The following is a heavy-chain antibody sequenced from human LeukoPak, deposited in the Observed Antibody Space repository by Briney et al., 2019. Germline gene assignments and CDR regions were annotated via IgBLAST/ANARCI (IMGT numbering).Heavy chain of an antibody. J-gene: IGHJ4*02. CDR1: GFTFSTHD. CDR3: ARDIRSSYFDL. Sequence: PGGSLRLSCAASGFTFSTHDLNWVRQAPGKGLEWVAVIWYDGSNKYYADSVKGRFTISRDNSKNTLYLQMNSLRAEDTAVYYCARDIRSSYFDLWGQGTLVTVSS. V-gene: IGHV3-33*08. CDR2: IWYDGSNK. D-gene: IGHD3-10*01.